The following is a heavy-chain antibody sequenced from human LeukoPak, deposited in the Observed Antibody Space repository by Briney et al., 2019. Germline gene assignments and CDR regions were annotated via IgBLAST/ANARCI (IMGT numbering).Heavy chain of an antibody. J-gene: IGHJ5*02. V-gene: IGHV3-74*01. Sequence: GGSLRLSCAASGFTFSSYWMHWVRQAPGKGLVWVSRINSDGSSTSYADSVKGRFTISRDNSKNTLYLQMNSLRAEDTAVYYCAKDYGIAARPHWFDPWGQGTLVTVSS. CDR3: AKDYGIAARPHWFDP. CDR2: INSDGSST. D-gene: IGHD6-6*01. CDR1: GFTFSSYW.